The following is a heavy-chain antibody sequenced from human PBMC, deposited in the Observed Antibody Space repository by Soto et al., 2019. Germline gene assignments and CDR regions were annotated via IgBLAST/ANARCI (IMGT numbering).Heavy chain of an antibody. CDR1: GGSISSYY. D-gene: IGHD6-19*01. V-gene: IGHV4-59*01. CDR2: IYYSGST. CDR3: ARADEEAFDI. J-gene: IGHJ3*02. Sequence: PSLTCTVSGGSISSYYWSWIRQPPGKGLEWIGYIYYSGSTNYNPSLKSRVTISVDTSKNQFSLKLSSVTAADTAVYYCARADEEAFDIWGQGTMVTVSS.